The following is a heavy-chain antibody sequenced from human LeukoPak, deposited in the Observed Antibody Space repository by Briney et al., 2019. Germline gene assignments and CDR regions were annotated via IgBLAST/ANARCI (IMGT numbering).Heavy chain of an antibody. V-gene: IGHV3-21*01. CDR3: ARDGPLTIFGARSAFDI. Sequence: GGSLRLSCAASGFTFSSYSMNWVRQAPGKGLEWVSSISSSSSYIYYADSVKGRFTISRDNAKNSLYLQMNSLRAEDTAVYYCARDGPLTIFGARSAFDIWGQGTMVTVSS. D-gene: IGHD3-3*01. CDR2: ISSSSSYI. CDR1: GFTFSSYS. J-gene: IGHJ3*02.